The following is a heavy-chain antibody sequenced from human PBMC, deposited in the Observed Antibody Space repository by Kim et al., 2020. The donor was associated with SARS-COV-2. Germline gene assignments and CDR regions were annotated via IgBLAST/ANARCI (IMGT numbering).Heavy chain of an antibody. CDR3: AKGYYDFWSGYSLGRDY. J-gene: IGHJ4*02. CDR2: ISGSGGST. CDR1: GFTFSSYA. Sequence: GGSLRLSCAASGFTFSSYAMSWVRQAPGKGLEWVSAISGSGGSTYYADSVKGRFTISRDNSKNTLYLQMNSLRAEDTAVYYCAKGYYDFWSGYSLGRDYWGQGTLVTVSS. D-gene: IGHD3-3*01. V-gene: IGHV3-23*01.